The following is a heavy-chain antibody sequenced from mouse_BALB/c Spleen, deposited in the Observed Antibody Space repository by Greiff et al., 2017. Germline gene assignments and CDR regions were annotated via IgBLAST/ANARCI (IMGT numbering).Heavy chain of an antibody. V-gene: IGHV14-1*01. D-gene: IGHD1-1*02. Sequence: VQLQQSGAELVRPGASVKLSCTASGFNIKDYYMHWVKQRPEQGLEWIGWIDPENGDTEYAPKFQGKATMTADTSSNTAYLQLSSLTSEDTAVYYCARSGDYYAWFAYWGQGTLVTVSA. CDR2: IDPENGDT. CDR3: ARSGDYYAWFAY. CDR1: GFNIKDYY. J-gene: IGHJ3*01.